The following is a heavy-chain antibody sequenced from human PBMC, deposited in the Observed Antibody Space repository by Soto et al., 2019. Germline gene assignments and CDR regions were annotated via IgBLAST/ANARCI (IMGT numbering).Heavy chain of an antibody. CDR3: AKEDYYYAMDV. J-gene: IGHJ6*02. Sequence: EVQLLESGGGLVQPGGSLRLSCVASGFTFRNYAMSWGRQAPGKGLEWVSGISGSGGSTYYADSVKGRFTISRDNSMNTVYLQMNSLRVEDTAVYYCAKEDYYYAMDVWGQGTTVTVSS. CDR2: ISGSGGST. CDR1: GFTFRNYA. V-gene: IGHV3-23*01.